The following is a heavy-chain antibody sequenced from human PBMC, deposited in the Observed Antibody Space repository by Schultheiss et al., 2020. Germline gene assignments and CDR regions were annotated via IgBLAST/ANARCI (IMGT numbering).Heavy chain of an antibody. CDR1: GFTFSSYG. CDR2: ISYDGSNK. V-gene: IGHV3-30*03. CDR3: ARGGDPRITIFWGWLDP. Sequence: GGSLRLSCAASGFTFSSYGMHWVRQAPGKGLEWVAVISYDGSNKYYADSVKGRFTISRDNSKNTLYLQMNSLRADDTAVYYCARGGDPRITIFWGWLDPWGQGTLVTVSS. J-gene: IGHJ5*02. D-gene: IGHD3-9*01.